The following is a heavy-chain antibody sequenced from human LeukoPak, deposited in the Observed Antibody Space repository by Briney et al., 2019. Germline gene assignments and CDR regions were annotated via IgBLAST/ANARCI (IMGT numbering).Heavy chain of an antibody. D-gene: IGHD2-2*02. CDR3: ARDHCSSSSCYTYYGMEL. Sequence: GGSLRLSCAASGFSFSSYWMNWVRQVPGKGLEWVANINQDRSEKSYVDSVKGRFTVSRDNAKNSLYLQMNSLRAEDTAVYYCARDHCSSSSCYTYYGMELWGQGTTVTVSS. J-gene: IGHJ6*02. CDR2: INQDRSEK. CDR1: GFSFSSYW. V-gene: IGHV3-7*01.